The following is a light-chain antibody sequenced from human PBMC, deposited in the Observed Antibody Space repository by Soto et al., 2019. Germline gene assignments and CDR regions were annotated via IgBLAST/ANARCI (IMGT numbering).Light chain of an antibody. CDR1: QYVSNK. CDR3: KQYKEWPPFT. Sequence: EIVMTQSPATLSVSPGETATLSCRASQYVSNKVAWYQQKPGQAPSLLILGASTRATGVPARFSGSGSGTEFTLSISSLQSEDFAVYYCKQYKEWPPFTFGQGTRLE. V-gene: IGKV3-15*01. J-gene: IGKJ5*01. CDR2: GAS.